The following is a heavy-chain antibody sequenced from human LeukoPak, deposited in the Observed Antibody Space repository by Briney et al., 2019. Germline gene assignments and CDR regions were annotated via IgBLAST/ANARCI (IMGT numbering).Heavy chain of an antibody. CDR3: ARGRNLIDY. CDR1: GYTFTGYY. V-gene: IGHV1-2*04. CDR2: INPNSGGT. J-gene: IGHJ4*02. Sequence: ASVKVSCKASGYTFTGYYIHWVRQAPGQGLEWMGRINPNSGGTNNAQKFQGWVAMTRDTSISTAYMELSRLRSDDTAVYYCARGRNLIDYWGQGTLVTVSS.